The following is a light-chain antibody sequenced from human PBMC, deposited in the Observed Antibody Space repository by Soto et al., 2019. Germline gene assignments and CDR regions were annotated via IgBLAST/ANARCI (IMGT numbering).Light chain of an antibody. CDR2: GVS. CDR1: SSDIGGYNY. CDR3: SSYTSSSTRV. Sequence: QSALTQPASVSVSPGQSITISCTGTSSDIGGYNYVSWYQQHPGKAPKLMIYGVSDRPSGVSTRFSGSRSGNSASLTISRLQAEDEADYYCSSYTSSSTRVFGGGTKVTVL. J-gene: IGLJ2*01. V-gene: IGLV2-14*01.